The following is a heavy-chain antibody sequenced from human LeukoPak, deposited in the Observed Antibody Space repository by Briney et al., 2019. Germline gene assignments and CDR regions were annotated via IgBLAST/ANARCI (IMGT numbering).Heavy chain of an antibody. J-gene: IGHJ6*02. CDR3: ARWSTLYGMDV. CDR1: GFTFSSYD. Sequence: GGSLRLSCAASGFTFSSYDMHWVRHATGKGLEWVSAIGTAGDTYYPGSVKGRFTISRENAKNSLYLQMNSLRAGDTAVYYCARWSTLYGMDVWGQGTTVTVSS. CDR2: IGTAGDT. V-gene: IGHV3-13*01. D-gene: IGHD3-16*01.